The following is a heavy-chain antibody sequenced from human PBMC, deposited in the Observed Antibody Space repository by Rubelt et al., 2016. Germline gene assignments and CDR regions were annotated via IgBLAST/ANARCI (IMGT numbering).Heavy chain of an antibody. J-gene: IGHJ5*02. CDR1: GYTFTSYA. CDR3: AGDYLSYGYVWWFDP. CDR2: INTNTGNP. Sequence: QVQLVQSGAELKKPGASVKVSCKASGYTFTSYAMNWVRQAPGQGLEWMGWINTNTGNPTYAQGFTGRFVFSLDTSVSTAYLQISSRKAEDTAVYYCAGDYLSYGYVWWFDPCGQGPLVPVSS. V-gene: IGHV7-4-1*02. D-gene: IGHD5-18*01.